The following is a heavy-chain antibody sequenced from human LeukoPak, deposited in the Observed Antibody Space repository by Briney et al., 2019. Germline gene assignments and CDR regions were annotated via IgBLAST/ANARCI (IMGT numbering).Heavy chain of an antibody. Sequence: GESLKISCKGSGYDFSNYWIAWVRQMPGKGLECMGIIYPGDSETRYSPSFQGQVTFSADKSISTAYLQWSSLKALDTAKYYCARQATGTPASWFDPWGQGTLVTVSS. CDR1: GYDFSNYW. CDR3: ARQATGTPASWFDP. CDR2: IYPGDSET. J-gene: IGHJ5*02. D-gene: IGHD1-1*01. V-gene: IGHV5-51*01.